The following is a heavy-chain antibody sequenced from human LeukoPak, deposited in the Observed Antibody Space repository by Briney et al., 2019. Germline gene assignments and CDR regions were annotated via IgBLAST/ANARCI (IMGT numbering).Heavy chain of an antibody. CDR3: ARASSAHSSGYYYGGYFQH. V-gene: IGHV3-30*04. CDR2: ISYDGSNK. J-gene: IGHJ1*01. Sequence: PGGSLRLSCAASGFTFSSYAIHWVRQAPGKGLEWVAVISYDGSNKYYADSVKGRFTISRDNSKNTLYLQMNSLRAEDTAVYYCARASSAHSSGYYYGGYFQHWGQGTLVTVSS. CDR1: GFTFSSYA. D-gene: IGHD3-22*01.